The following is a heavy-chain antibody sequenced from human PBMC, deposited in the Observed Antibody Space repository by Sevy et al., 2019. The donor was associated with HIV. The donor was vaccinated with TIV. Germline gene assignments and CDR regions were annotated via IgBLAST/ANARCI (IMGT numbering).Heavy chain of an antibody. CDR3: AREFYDSWSGPIDFFYGMDV. CDR1: GYTFTDYY. J-gene: IGHJ6*02. V-gene: IGHV1-2*02. Sequence: ASVKVSCKASGYTFTDYYTHWVRQAPGQGLEWMGWIDPKSGGTKYAQKFKGRITMTMDTSISTAYLELSGLRSDDTAVYLCAREFYDSWSGPIDFFYGMDVWGQGTTVTVSS. CDR2: IDPKSGGT. D-gene: IGHD3-3*01.